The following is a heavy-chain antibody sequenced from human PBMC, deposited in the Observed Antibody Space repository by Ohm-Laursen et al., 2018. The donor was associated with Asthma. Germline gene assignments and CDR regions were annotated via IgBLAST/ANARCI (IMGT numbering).Heavy chain of an antibody. Sequence: SLRLSCAASGFTFSNFAMRWVRQAPGKGLEWVSAIIGSGATTYFADSVKGRFTVSRDDSKNTLYLQMNSLRPDDTAVYYCARDVMEWYLPAFDFWGQGTLVTVSS. V-gene: IGHV3-23*01. CDR3: ARDVMEWYLPAFDF. D-gene: IGHD3-3*01. J-gene: IGHJ4*02. CDR1: GFTFSNFA. CDR2: IIGSGATT.